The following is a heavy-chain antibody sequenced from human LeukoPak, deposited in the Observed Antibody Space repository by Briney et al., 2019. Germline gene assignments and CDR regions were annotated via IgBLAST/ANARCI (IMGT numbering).Heavy chain of an antibody. Sequence: SETLSLTSTVSGGSISGHYWSWIRQPPGKGLEWIGYIYYSGSTNYNPSLKSRVTISVDTSKNQFSLKLSSVTAADTAVYYCASTIPAAIRWYFDLWGRGTLVTVSS. D-gene: IGHD2-2*01. CDR1: GGSISGHY. CDR2: IYYSGST. J-gene: IGHJ2*01. CDR3: ASTIPAAIRWYFDL. V-gene: IGHV4-59*11.